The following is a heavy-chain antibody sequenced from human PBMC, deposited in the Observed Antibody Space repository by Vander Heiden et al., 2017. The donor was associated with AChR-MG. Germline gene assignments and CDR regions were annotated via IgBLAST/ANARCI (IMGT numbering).Heavy chain of an antibody. V-gene: IGHV4-59*01. D-gene: IGHD7-27*01. J-gene: IGHJ4*02. CDR3: ARVRLGISPNYFDY. CDR1: GGSISSYY. CDR2: IYDSGST. Sequence: QVQLQESGPGLVKPSETLSLTCTVSGGSISSYYWSWIRQPPGKGLEWIGYIYDSGSTNYNPSLKSRVTISVDTSKNQFSLKLSSVTAADTAVYYCARVRLGISPNYFDYWGQGTLVTVSS.